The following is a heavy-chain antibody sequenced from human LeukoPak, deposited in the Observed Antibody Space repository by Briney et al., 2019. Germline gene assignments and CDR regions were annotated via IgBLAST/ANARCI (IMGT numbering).Heavy chain of an antibody. V-gene: IGHV3-48*01. CDR1: GFTFSTYT. CDR3: ARAASLDY. CDR2: ISGGGSTI. J-gene: IGHJ4*02. Sequence: GGSLRLSCAASGFTFSTYTMNWVRQAPGKGLEWVSYISGGGSTIYYADSVKGRFTISRDNAKNSLFLQLNSLRAEDTAVYYCARAASLDYWGQGTLVTVFS. D-gene: IGHD2-2*01.